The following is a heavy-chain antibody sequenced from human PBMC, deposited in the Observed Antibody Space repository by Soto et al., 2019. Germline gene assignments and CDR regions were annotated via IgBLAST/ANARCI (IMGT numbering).Heavy chain of an antibody. CDR1: GYNFISYW. J-gene: IGHJ4*01. D-gene: IGHD5-12*01. Sequence: GESLKISCKGSGYNFISYWIGWVRQMPGKGLEWMGKIDPSNSNTNFSPSFEGHVTISADRSITTAYLQWSSLKASDTAMYYCARLSGYRYLGLDWGQGTLVTVSS. V-gene: IGHV5-10-1*01. CDR3: ARLSGYRYLGLD. CDR2: IDPSNSNT.